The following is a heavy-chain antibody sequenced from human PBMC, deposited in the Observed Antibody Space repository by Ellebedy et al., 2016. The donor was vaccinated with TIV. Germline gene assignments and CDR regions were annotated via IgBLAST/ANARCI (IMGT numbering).Heavy chain of an antibody. CDR1: GGSFSGYF. V-gene: IGHV4-34*01. CDR2: INPSGTT. Sequence: MPSETLSLTYGVYGGSFSGYFWSWIRQPPGKGLEWIGEINPSGTTNYNPSLKSRVTMSVDTPKKQFSLRLTSVTAADTAVYYCARARGQYLYGSGSYFTNWGQGEMVTVSS. D-gene: IGHD3-10*01. CDR3: ARARGQYLYGSGSYFTN. J-gene: IGHJ4*02.